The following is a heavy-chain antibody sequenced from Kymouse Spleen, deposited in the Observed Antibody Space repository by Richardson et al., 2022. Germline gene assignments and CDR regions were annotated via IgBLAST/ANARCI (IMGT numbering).Heavy chain of an antibody. Sequence: QVQLVESGGGVVQPGRSLRLSCAASGFTFSSYGMHWVRQAPGKGLEWVAVISYDGSNKYYADSVKGRFTISRDNSKNTLYLQMNSLRAEDTAVYYCAKERVHKRNYYYYYGMDVWGQGTTVTVSS. V-gene: IGHV3-30*18. CDR1: GFTFSSYG. J-gene: IGHJ6*02. CDR2: ISYDGSNK. CDR3: AKERVHKRNYYYYYGMDV. D-gene: IGHD3-10*01.